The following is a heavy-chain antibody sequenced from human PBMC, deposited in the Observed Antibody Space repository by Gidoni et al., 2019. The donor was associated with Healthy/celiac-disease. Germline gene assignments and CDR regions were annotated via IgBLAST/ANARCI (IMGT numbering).Heavy chain of an antibody. CDR2: ISSKAYGGTT. CDR3: TRACGSDCYSFGNWFDP. Sequence: EVQLVESGGGWVQLGRSLLLSCRTSVLTFCDYACRWVRQAAGKGLVGVGFISSKAYGGTTEDAASVKGRFTITRDDSKSIAYLQMNRLKTEDTAVYYCTRACGSDCYSFGNWFDPWGQGTLVTVSS. D-gene: IGHD2-21*02. CDR1: VLTFCDYA. J-gene: IGHJ5*02. V-gene: IGHV3-49*04.